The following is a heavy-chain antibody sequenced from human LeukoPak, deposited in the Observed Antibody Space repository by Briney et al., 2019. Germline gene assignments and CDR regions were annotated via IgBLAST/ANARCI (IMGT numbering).Heavy chain of an antibody. CDR1: VFDFSDYY. CDR2: ICTSGSTI. J-gene: IGHJ5*02. CDR3: ARGGGYGNGYIGNNWLDH. Sequence: GGSLRLSCATSVFDFSDYYMSWIRQAPGKGLEWVSYICTSGSTIYYADSVRGRFTISTENTKNSRDLQMNSLRADHTGLYFCARGGGYGNGYIGNNWLDHWGQGTLVTVSS. D-gene: IGHD5-24*01. V-gene: IGHV3-11*01.